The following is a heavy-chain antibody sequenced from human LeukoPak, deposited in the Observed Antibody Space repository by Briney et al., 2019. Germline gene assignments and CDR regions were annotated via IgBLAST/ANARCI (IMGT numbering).Heavy chain of an antibody. CDR3: ARGNYYDSRSYYYYYMDV. CDR1: GFTFSSYG. Sequence: GGSLRLSCAASGFTFSSYGMHWVRQAPGKGLEWVSYISSSGSTIYYADSVKGRFTISRDNAKNSLYLQMNSLRAEDTAVYYCARGNYYDSRSYYYYYMDVWGKGTTVTISS. V-gene: IGHV3-48*04. J-gene: IGHJ6*03. CDR2: ISSSGSTI. D-gene: IGHD3-22*01.